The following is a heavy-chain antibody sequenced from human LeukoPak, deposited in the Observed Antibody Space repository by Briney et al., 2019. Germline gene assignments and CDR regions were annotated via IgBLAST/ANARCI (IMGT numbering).Heavy chain of an antibody. CDR3: ARDQAISRHGPFDY. CDR2: IYYSGST. J-gene: IGHJ4*02. V-gene: IGHV4-59*12. D-gene: IGHD3-9*01. Sequence: SETLPLTCTVSGGSISSYYWSWIRQPPGKGLEWIGYIYYSGSTNYNPSLKSRVTISVDTSKNQFSLKLSSVTAADTAVYYCARDQAISRHGPFDYWGQGTLVTASS. CDR1: GGSISSYY.